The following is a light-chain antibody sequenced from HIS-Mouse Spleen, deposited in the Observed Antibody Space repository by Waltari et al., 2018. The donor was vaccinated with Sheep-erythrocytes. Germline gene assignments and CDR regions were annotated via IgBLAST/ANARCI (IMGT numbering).Light chain of an antibody. CDR2: AES. V-gene: IGKV1-12*01. CDR3: QQANSFPIT. J-gene: IGKJ5*01. Sequence: DIQMTQSPSSVSASVGDRVTITCRASQGISSWLARDQQKPGKAPKLLIYAESSLQSGVPSRFSGSGSGTDFTLTISSLQPEEFATYYCQQANSFPITFGQGTRLEIK. CDR1: QGISSW.